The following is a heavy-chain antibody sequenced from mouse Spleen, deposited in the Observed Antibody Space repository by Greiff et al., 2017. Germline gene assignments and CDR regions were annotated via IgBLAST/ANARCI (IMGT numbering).Heavy chain of an antibody. CDR3: ARFDFSYYGSSYGD. CDR1: GYTFTSYW. CDR2: IDPSDTYT. D-gene: IGHD1-1*01. V-gene: IGHV1-50*01. Sequence: QVQLQQPGAELVKPGASVKLSCKASGYTFTSYWMQWVKQRPGQGLEWIGEIDPSDTYTNYNQKFKGKATLTVDTSSSTAYMQLRSLTSEDSAVYYCARFDFSYYGSSYGDWGQGTTLTVSS. J-gene: IGHJ2*01.